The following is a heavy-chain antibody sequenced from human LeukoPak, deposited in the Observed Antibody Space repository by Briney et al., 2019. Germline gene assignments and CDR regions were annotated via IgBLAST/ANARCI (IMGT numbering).Heavy chain of an antibody. D-gene: IGHD3-3*01. CDR2: INSDGSST. CDR1: GFTFSSYW. J-gene: IGHJ4*02. Sequence: GGSLRLSCAASGFTFSSYWMHWVRQAPGKGLVWVSHINSDGSSTSYADSVKGRFTISRDNAKNTLYLQMNSLRAEDTAVYYCARGLNRFWSGHYGIDYWGQGTLVTVSS. V-gene: IGHV3-74*01. CDR3: ARGLNRFWSGHYGIDY.